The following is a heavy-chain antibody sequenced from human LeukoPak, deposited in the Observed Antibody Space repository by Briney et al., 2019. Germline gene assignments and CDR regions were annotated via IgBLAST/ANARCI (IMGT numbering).Heavy chain of an antibody. CDR3: ARGGHYYDSSGYSHYMDV. J-gene: IGHJ6*03. CDR1: GYSISSGYY. CDR2: IYHSGST. V-gene: IGHV4-38-2*02. Sequence: SETLSLTCTVSGYSISSGYYWGWIRQPPGKGLEWIGSIYHSGSTYYNPSLKSRVTISVDTSKNQFSLKLSSVTAADTAVYYCARGGHYYDSSGYSHYMDVWGKGTTVTVSS. D-gene: IGHD3-22*01.